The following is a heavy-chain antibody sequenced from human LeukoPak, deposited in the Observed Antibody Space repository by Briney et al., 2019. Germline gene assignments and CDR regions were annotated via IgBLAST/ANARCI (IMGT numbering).Heavy chain of an antibody. V-gene: IGHV1-69*04. CDR1: GSTFSSYA. J-gene: IGHJ3*02. CDR2: IIPILGIA. CDR3: ARKGSSYDSSGTDAFDI. D-gene: IGHD3-22*01. Sequence: GASVKVSCKASGSTFSSYAISWVRQAPGQGLEWMGRIIPILGIANYAQKFQGRVTITADKSTSTAYMELSSLRSEDTAVYYCARKGSSYDSSGTDAFDIWGQGTMVTVSS.